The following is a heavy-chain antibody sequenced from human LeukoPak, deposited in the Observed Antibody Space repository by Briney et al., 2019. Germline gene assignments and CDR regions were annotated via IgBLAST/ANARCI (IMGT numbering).Heavy chain of an antibody. D-gene: IGHD5-18*01. CDR1: GFTFSSYG. Sequence: GGSLRLSCAASGFTFSSYGMHWVRQAPGKGLEWVAFIRYDGSNKYYADSVKGRFTISRDNSKNTLYLQMNSLRAEDTAVYYCAKETVDTAMVTLYYFDYWGQGTLVTVSS. CDR3: AKETVDTAMVTLYYFDY. CDR2: IRYDGSNK. V-gene: IGHV3-30*02. J-gene: IGHJ4*02.